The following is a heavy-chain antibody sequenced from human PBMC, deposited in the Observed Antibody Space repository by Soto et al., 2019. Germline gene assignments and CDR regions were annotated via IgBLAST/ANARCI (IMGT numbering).Heavy chain of an antibody. V-gene: IGHV4-39*01. J-gene: IGHJ4*02. CDR3: ARLLGDWNYLYYFDY. D-gene: IGHD1-7*01. CDR1: GGSISSSSYY. Sequence: SETLSLTCTVSGGSISSSSYYWGWIRQPPGKGLEWIGSIYYSGSTYYNPSLKSRVTISVDTSKNQFSLKLSSVTAADTAVYYCARLLGDWNYLYYFDYWGQGILVTVSS. CDR2: IYYSGST.